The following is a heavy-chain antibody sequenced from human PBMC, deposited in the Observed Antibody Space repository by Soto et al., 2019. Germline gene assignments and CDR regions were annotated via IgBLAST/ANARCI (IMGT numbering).Heavy chain of an antibody. CDR3: VREDILGVRSFDY. D-gene: IGHD3-9*01. V-gene: IGHV3-48*02. Sequence: GGSLRLSCAASGFTFSGFSVNWVRQAPGKGLEWISYISSGSKTIYYAESVKGRFTVSRDNARNSQYLQMNSLRDEDTAVYYCVREDILGVRSFDYWGQGTLVTVSS. CDR1: GFTFSGFS. J-gene: IGHJ4*02. CDR2: ISSGSKTI.